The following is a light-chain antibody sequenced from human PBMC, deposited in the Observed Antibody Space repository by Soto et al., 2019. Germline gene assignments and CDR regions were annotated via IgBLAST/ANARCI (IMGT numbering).Light chain of an antibody. Sequence: DIQMTQSPSSLSASVGDRVTITCRASQSISSYLNWYQQKPGKGPTLLIFDASSLQSGVPSRFSGSGSGTDFTLTISSLQPEDFATYYCQQALTFGGGTKVDIK. CDR3: QQALT. CDR2: DAS. V-gene: IGKV1-39*01. CDR1: QSISSY. J-gene: IGKJ4*01.